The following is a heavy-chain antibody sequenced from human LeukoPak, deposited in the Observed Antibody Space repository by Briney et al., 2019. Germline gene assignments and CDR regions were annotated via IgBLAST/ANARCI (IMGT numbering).Heavy chain of an antibody. CDR1: GGTFSSYA. D-gene: IGHD6-13*01. CDR3: ARDGPMAAAGTGY. J-gene: IGHJ4*02. V-gene: IGHV1-69*05. Sequence: GSSVKVSCKASGGTFSSYAISWVRQAPGQGLEWMGRIIPIFGTANYAQKFQGRVTITTDESTSTAYMELSSLRSEDTAVYYCARDGPMAAAGTGYWGQGTLVTVSS. CDR2: IIPIFGTA.